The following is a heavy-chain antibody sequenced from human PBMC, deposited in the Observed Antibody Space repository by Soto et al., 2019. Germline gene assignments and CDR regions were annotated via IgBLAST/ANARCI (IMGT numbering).Heavy chain of an antibody. J-gene: IGHJ4*02. CDR2: VNSDGNYT. CDR3: ARGSGNDNYFDY. CDR1: GFTFSTYW. D-gene: IGHD2-15*01. Sequence: EVQLVESGGGLVQPGGSLRLSCAASGFTFSTYWMHWVRQTPGKGLVWVSRVNSDGNYTVYADSVKGRFTLSRDNAKNTVFLQLRSLRAEDKAVYSCARGSGNDNYFDYWGQGIVVTVSS. V-gene: IGHV3-74*01.